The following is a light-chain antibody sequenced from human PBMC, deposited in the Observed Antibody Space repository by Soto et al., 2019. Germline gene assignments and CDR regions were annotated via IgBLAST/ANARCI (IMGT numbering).Light chain of an antibody. CDR2: EVS. J-gene: IGLJ2*01. CDR3: SSYTSSSTVV. V-gene: IGLV2-14*01. CDR1: SSDVGGYNY. Sequence: QSVLTQPASVSGSPGQSITISCTGTSSDVGGYNYVSWYQHHPGKAPKLMIYEVSNRPSGVSNRFSGSKSGSTASLTISGLQAEDEADYYCSSYTSSSTVVFGEGTKLTVL.